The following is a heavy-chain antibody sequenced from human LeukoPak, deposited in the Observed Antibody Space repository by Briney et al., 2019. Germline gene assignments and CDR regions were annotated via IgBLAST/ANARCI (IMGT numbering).Heavy chain of an antibody. CDR3: ARHGRDYYDSSGYYKDGPVDY. J-gene: IGHJ4*02. CDR1: GGSFSGYY. Sequence: PSETLSLTCAVYGGSFSGYYWSWIRQPPGKGLEWIGEINHSGSTNYNPSLKSRVTISVDTSKNQFSLKLSSVTAADTAVYYCARHGRDYYDSSGYYKDGPVDYWGQGTLVTVSS. D-gene: IGHD3-22*01. CDR2: INHSGST. V-gene: IGHV4-34*01.